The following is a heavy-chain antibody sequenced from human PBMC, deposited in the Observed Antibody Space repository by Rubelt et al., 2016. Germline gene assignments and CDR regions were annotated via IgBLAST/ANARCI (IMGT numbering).Heavy chain of an antibody. CDR3: AKSYSSNRYSFDY. J-gene: IGHJ4*02. V-gene: IGHV3-15*01. CDR2: IKSKTDGGTT. Sequence: GKGLEWVGRIKSKTDGGTTDYAAPVKGRFTISRDDSKNTLYLQMNSLKTEDTAVYYCAKSYSSNRYSFDYWGQGTLVTVSS. D-gene: IGHD6-13*01.